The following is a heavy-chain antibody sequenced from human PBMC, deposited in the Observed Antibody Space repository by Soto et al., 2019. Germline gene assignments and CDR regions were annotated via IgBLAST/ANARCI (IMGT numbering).Heavy chain of an antibody. Sequence: SETLSLTCTVSGGSISSYYWSWIRQPPGKGLEWSGYIYYSGSTSYNPSLKSRVTISVDTSKNQFSLKLSSVTAADTAVYYCARVGAGEQYDAFDIWGKGTMVTVSS. CDR3: ARVGAGEQYDAFDI. J-gene: IGHJ3*02. CDR2: IYYSGST. V-gene: IGHV4-59*01. D-gene: IGHD3-16*01. CDR1: GGSISSYY.